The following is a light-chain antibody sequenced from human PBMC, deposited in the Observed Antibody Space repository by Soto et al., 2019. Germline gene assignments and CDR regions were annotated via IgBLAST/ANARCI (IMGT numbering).Light chain of an antibody. CDR3: QKYNSAPWT. CDR2: AAS. V-gene: IGKV1-27*01. CDR1: QGISNY. J-gene: IGKJ1*01. Sequence: DIQLTPSPSSLSASVGDRVTITCRASQGISNYLAWYQQKPGTVPKLLISAASTLQTGVPSRFSGGGSGTDFTLTISSLQPEDVATYYCQKYNSAPWTFGQGTKVDI.